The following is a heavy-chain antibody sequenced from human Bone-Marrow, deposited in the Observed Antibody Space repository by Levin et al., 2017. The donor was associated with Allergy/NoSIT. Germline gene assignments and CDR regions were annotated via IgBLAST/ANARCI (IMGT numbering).Heavy chain of an antibody. CDR3: ARGMPAAAGLGYFDY. Sequence: PGGSLRLSCEASGFTFSSFFMSWVRQAPGKGLEWVSVISRNTGSTYYADSVEGRFTISRDNSKNTLYLQMNSLRAEDTAVYYCARGMPAAAGLGYFDYWGQGTLVSVSS. D-gene: IGHD6-13*01. V-gene: IGHV3-23*01. J-gene: IGHJ4*02. CDR1: GFTFSSFF. CDR2: ISRNTGST.